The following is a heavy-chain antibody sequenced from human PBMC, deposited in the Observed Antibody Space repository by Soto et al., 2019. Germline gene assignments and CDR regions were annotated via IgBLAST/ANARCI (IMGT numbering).Heavy chain of an antibody. CDR3: ARDLPSSGRHYYYGMGV. CDR2: ISYDGSTK. CDR1: GFTFNNYA. V-gene: IGHV3-30-3*01. Sequence: QVQLVESGGGVVQPGRSLRLSCAASGFTFNNYAMHWVRQAPGKGLEWVAVISYDGSTKYYADSVKGRFTISRDNSKNTLDLQKNSLRAEDTAVYYWARDLPSSGRHYYYGMGVWGQGTTVTVSS. J-gene: IGHJ6*02. D-gene: IGHD6-6*01.